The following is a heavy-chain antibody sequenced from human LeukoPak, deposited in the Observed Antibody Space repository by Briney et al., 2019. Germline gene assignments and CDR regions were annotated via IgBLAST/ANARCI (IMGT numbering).Heavy chain of an antibody. V-gene: IGHV4-59*01. Sequence: SETLSLTCTVSGGSISSYYWSWIRQPPGKGLEWIGYIYYSGSTNYNPSLKSRVTISVDTSKNQFSLKLSSVTAADTAVYYCARESRYGGNSHWGQGTLVTVSS. CDR2: IYYSGST. D-gene: IGHD4-23*01. J-gene: IGHJ4*02. CDR3: ARESRYGGNSH. CDR1: GGSISSYY.